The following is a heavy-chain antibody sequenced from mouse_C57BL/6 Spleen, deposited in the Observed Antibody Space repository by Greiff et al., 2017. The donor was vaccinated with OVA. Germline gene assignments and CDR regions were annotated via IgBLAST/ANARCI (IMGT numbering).Heavy chain of an antibody. D-gene: IGHD1-1*01. CDR2: IYPGSGST. CDR1: GYTFTSYW. CDR3: ARHRGSSPWFAY. Sequence: QVQLQQPGAELVKPGASVKMSCKASGYTFTSYWITWVKQRPGQGLEWIGDIYPGSGSTNYNEKFKSKATLTVDTSSSTAYMQLSSLTSEDSAVYYCARHRGSSPWFAYWGQGTLVTVSA. V-gene: IGHV1-55*01. J-gene: IGHJ3*01.